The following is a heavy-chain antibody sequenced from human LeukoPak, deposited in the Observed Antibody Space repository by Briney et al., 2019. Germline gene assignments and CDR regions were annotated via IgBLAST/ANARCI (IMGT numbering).Heavy chain of an antibody. CDR1: GGSFSGYY. CDR2: INHSGST. CDR3: ARAYSSSWYFDFSWFDP. Sequence: SETLSLTCAVYGGSFSGYYWSWIRQPPGKGLEWIGEINHSGSTNYNPSLKSRVTISVDTSKNQFSLKLSSVTAADTAVYYCARAYSSSWYFDFSWFDPWGQGTLVTVSS. D-gene: IGHD6-13*01. J-gene: IGHJ5*02. V-gene: IGHV4-34*01.